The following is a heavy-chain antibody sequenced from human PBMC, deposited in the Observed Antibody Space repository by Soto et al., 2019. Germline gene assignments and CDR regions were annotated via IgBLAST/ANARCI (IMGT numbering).Heavy chain of an antibody. V-gene: IGHV3-21*01. CDR3: AREITGYGSLTYFDY. J-gene: IGHJ4*02. Sequence: EVQLVESGGGLVKPGGSLRLSCAASGFTFSTYTMNWVRQAPGKGLEWVSSISSSSSYTYYADSVKGRFTISRDNAKNSLYLQMNSLRAEDTAVYYCAREITGYGSLTYFDYWGQGTLDTVSS. CDR2: ISSSSSYT. D-gene: IGHD3-10*01. CDR1: GFTFSTYT.